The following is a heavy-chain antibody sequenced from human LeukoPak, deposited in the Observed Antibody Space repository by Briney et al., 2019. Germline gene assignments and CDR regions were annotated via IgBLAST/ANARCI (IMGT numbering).Heavy chain of an antibody. V-gene: IGHV1-18*04. CDR1: GYTFTGYY. CDR2: ISAYNGNT. Sequence: ASVKVSCKASGYTFTGYYMHWVRQAPGQGLEWMGWISAYNGNTNYAQKLQGRVTMTTDTSTSTAYMELRSLRSDDTAVYYCAISQDYGSLDYWGQGTLVTVSS. D-gene: IGHD4/OR15-4a*01. CDR3: AISQDYGSLDY. J-gene: IGHJ4*02.